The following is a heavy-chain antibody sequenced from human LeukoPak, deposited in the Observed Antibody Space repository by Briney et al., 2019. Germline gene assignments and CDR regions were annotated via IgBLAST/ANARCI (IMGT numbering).Heavy chain of an antibody. CDR3: ARARGGGSWMWSY. CDR1: GGTFSSYA. J-gene: IGHJ4*02. CDR2: IIPIFGTA. Sequence: ASVKVSCKASGGTFSSYAISWVRQAPGQGLEWMGGIIPIFGTANYAQKFQGRVTITTDESTSTAYMELSSLRSEDTAVYYCARARGGGSWMWSYWGQGTLVTVSS. V-gene: IGHV1-69*05. D-gene: IGHD2-15*01.